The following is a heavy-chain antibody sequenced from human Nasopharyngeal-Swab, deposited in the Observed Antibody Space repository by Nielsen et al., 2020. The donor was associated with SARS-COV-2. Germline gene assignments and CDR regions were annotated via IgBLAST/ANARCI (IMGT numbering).Heavy chain of an antibody. D-gene: IGHD5-18*01. Sequence: VRQAPGKGLEWVAVIWYDGSNKYYADSVRGRFTISRDNFKNTLYLQMNSLRAEDTAVYYCAKQSWGYSYGYYFDYWGQGTLVTVSS. V-gene: IGHV3-33*06. J-gene: IGHJ4*02. CDR3: AKQSWGYSYGYYFDY. CDR2: IWYDGSNK.